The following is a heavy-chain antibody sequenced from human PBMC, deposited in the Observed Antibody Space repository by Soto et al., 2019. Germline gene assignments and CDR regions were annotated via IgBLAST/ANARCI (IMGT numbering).Heavy chain of an antibody. CDR1: GGSISSSSYY. J-gene: IGHJ4*02. D-gene: IGHD3-3*01. CDR3: PSQGFRFYFWSAYLNXFDY. CDR2: IYYSGST. Sequence: SETLSLTCTVSGGSISSSSYYWGWIRQPPGKGLEWIGSIYYSGSTYYNPSLKSRVTISVDTSKNQFSLKLSSVTAADTAVYYSPSQGFRFYFWSAYLNXFDYWGQGSPVTVSS. V-gene: IGHV4-39*01.